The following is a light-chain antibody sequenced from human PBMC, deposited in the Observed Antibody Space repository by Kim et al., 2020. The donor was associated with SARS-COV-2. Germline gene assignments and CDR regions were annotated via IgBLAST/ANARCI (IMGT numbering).Light chain of an antibody. CDR1: NIGGKS. CDR2: YDS. Sequence: PGRPARITCGGNNIGGKSVHWYQQKPGQAPVLVIYYDSDRPSGIPERFSGSNSGNTATLTISRVEAGDEADYYCQVWDSSSDHPNWVFGGGTKLTVL. J-gene: IGLJ3*02. CDR3: QVWDSSSDHPNWV. V-gene: IGLV3-21*04.